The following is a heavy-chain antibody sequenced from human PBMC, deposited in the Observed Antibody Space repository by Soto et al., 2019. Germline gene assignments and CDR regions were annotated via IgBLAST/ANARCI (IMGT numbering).Heavy chain of an antibody. CDR3: AKDLLPNTVTTCGS. CDR2: ISSDGNNK. J-gene: IGHJ5*02. Sequence: QVQLVESGGGVVQPGRSLRLSCAASGFTFDSYGMHWVRQAPGKGLEWVAVISSDGNNKYYADSVKGRFTISRDNFKNTLYRQMSSLRADVKAVYYCAKDLLPNTVTTCGSWGQGTLVTVSS. D-gene: IGHD4-17*01. V-gene: IGHV3-30*18. CDR1: GFTFDSYG.